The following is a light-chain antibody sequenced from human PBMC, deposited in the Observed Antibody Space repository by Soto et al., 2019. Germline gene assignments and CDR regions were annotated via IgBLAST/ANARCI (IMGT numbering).Light chain of an antibody. Sequence: EIVWTQSPGTLSLSPGESTTLSCRASQSVGRNFLAWYQKKPGRAPRLLIHGASYRATGVPDRFSGSGCETDDLLTSSRLEPEDFAVYYCHQYAASPLPFGGGTKVEIK. CDR3: HQYAASPLP. CDR1: QSVGRNF. CDR2: GAS. J-gene: IGKJ4*01. V-gene: IGKV3-20*01.